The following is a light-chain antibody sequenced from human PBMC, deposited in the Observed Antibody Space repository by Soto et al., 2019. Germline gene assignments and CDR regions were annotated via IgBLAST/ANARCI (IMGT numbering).Light chain of an antibody. Sequence: DMQMTQSPSSLSASVGDRVTITCQASQDVKTYLNWYQQKPGKVPKLLIYDASKLEAGVPSRFRGSGSGTDFTLTITSLQPEYTATYYCQEYGVVPRFGPGTKLNIK. CDR1: QDVKTY. V-gene: IGKV1-33*01. CDR2: DAS. J-gene: IGKJ3*01. CDR3: QEYGVVPR.